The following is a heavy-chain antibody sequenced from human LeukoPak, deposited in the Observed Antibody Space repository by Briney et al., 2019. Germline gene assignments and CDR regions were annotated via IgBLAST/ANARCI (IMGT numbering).Heavy chain of an antibody. CDR1: GFTFGSYG. CDR3: ASTYYDFWSGYYPSYYYYYMDV. D-gene: IGHD3-3*01. CDR2: IWYDGSNK. V-gene: IGHV3-33*01. J-gene: IGHJ6*03. Sequence: GGSLRLSCAASGFTFGSYGMHWVRQAPGKGLEWVAVIWYDGSNKYYADSVKGRFTISRDNSKNTLYLQMNSLRAEDTAVYYCASTYYDFWSGYYPSYYYYYMDVWGKGTTVTVSS.